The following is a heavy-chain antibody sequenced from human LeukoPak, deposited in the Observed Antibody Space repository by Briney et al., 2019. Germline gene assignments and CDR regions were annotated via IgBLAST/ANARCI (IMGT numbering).Heavy chain of an antibody. CDR1: GFPFSVYW. Sequence: GGSLRLSCGASGFPFSVYWMTWVRQAPGRGLEWVATIDKDGSQKYYVDSVKGRFTISRDNAKNSVSLQMNSLRVEDTAVYYCARDKYYDRYFDSWGQGTLVTVSS. CDR2: IDKDGSQK. CDR3: ARDKYYDRYFDS. D-gene: IGHD3-22*01. V-gene: IGHV3-7*01. J-gene: IGHJ4*02.